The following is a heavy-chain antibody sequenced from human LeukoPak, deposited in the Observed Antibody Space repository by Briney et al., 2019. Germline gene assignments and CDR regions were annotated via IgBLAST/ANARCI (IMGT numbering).Heavy chain of an antibody. CDR1: GYTFTGYY. Sequence: AASVKVSCKASGYTFTGYYMHWVRQAPGQGLEWMGWINPNSGGTNYAQKFQGRVTMTRDTSISTAYMELSRLRSDDTAVYYCARGLNYYGSGSYSYFDYWGQGTLVTVSS. D-gene: IGHD3-10*01. V-gene: IGHV1-2*02. CDR2: INPNSGGT. CDR3: ARGLNYYGSGSYSYFDY. J-gene: IGHJ4*02.